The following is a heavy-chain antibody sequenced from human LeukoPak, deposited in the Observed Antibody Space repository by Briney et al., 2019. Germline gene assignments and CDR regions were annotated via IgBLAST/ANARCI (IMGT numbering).Heavy chain of an antibody. J-gene: IGHJ4*02. CDR1: GDSISSYY. CDR2: IYDSGST. CDR3: ARGYSSSWYYFDY. D-gene: IGHD6-13*01. V-gene: IGHV4-59*01. Sequence: SETLSLTCTVSGDSISSYYWSWFRQPPGKGLEWIGYIYDSGSTNYNPSLKSRVTMAVDTSKNQFSLKLSSVTAADTAVYYRARGYSSSWYYFDYWGQGTLVTVAS.